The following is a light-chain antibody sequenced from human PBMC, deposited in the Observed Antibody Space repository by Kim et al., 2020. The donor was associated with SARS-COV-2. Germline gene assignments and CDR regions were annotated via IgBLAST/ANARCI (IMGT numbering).Light chain of an antibody. CDR1: QSVSSSY. V-gene: IGKV3-20*01. CDR3: QQYGSSPRT. CDR2: HAS. J-gene: IGKJ1*01. Sequence: FPGERATPSCRASQSVSSSYLAWYQQKPGQAPRLLIYHASSRATGVPDRFSGSGSGTDFTLTISRLEPEDFAVYYCQQYGSSPRTFGQGTKVDIK.